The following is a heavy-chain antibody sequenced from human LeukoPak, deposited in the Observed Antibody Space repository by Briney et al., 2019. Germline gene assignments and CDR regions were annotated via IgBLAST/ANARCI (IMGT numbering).Heavy chain of an antibody. CDR2: ISGSGCST. D-gene: IGHD3-10*01. CDR3: AKDAYYYGSGGGAFDI. CDR1: GFTFTNYA. J-gene: IGHJ3*02. Sequence: PGASLRLSCAASGFTFTNYAMSWARPAPGKGLEWVSGISGSGCSTYYAASVKGRFTISRDNSKNTLFLQMNSLRAEDTAVYYCAKDAYYYGSGGGAFDIWGQGTMVTVSS. V-gene: IGHV3-23*01.